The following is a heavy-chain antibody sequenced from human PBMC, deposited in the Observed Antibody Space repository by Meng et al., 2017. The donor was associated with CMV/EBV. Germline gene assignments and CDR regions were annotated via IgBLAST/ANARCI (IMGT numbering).Heavy chain of an antibody. CDR1: GFTFSSYD. V-gene: IGHV3-48*03. Sequence: GGSLRLSCAASGFTFSSYDMNWVRQAPGKGLEWVSYISSSGSTIYYADSVKGRFTISRDNAKNSLYLQMNSLRAEDTAVYYCARVGSYDFCYGYYYYFDYWGQGTLVTVSS. D-gene: IGHD3-3*01. CDR2: ISSSGSTI. CDR3: ARVGSYDFCYGYYYYFDY. J-gene: IGHJ4*02.